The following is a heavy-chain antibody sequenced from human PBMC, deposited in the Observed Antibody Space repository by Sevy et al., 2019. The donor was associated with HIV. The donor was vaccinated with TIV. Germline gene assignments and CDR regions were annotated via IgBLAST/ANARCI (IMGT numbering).Heavy chain of an antibody. D-gene: IGHD2-2*01. CDR2: IYPGDSDI. J-gene: IGHJ3*02. V-gene: IGHV5-51*01. CDR1: GYSFTKYW. Sequence: GESLKISCKGSGYSFTKYWIGWVRQMPGKGLEWMGIIYPGDSDIRYSPFFPGQVTFSVDKSISTAYLQWSSLKASDTAMYYGARQILGDSSTWYFLDAFDIWGQGTMVTVSS. CDR3: ARQILGDSSTWYFLDAFDI.